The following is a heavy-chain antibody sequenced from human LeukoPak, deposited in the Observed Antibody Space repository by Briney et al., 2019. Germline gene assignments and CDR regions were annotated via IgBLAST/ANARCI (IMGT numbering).Heavy chain of an antibody. D-gene: IGHD4-23*01. CDR3: VKDRWVDY. Sequence: GGSLRLSSAASGFTVSRNYMSWVRQAPGKGLEWVSVIYIDGNTYYADSVRGRFTISRDNSKNTVYLQMNSLRAEDTAVYYCVKDRWVDYWGQGVLVTVSS. CDR1: GFTVSRNY. V-gene: IGHV3-66*01. J-gene: IGHJ4*02. CDR2: IYIDGNT.